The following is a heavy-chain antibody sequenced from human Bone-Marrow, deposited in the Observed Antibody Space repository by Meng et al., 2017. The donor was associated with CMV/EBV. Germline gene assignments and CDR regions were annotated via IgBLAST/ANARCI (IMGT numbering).Heavy chain of an antibody. V-gene: IGHV4-34*01. CDR1: GGSISGYY. Sequence: SETLSLTCTVSGGSISGYYWSWIRQPPGKGLEWIGEINHSGSTNYNPSLKSRVTISVDTSKNQFSLKLSSVTAADTAVYYCARGRENLPDCSSTSCYRVGYYGMDVWGQGTTVTVSS. D-gene: IGHD2-2*02. J-gene: IGHJ6*02. CDR2: INHSGST. CDR3: ARGRENLPDCSSTSCYRVGYYGMDV.